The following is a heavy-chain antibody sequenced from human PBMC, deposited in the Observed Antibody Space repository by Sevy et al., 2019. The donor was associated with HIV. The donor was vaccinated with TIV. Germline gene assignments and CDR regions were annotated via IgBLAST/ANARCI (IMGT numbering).Heavy chain of an antibody. J-gene: IGHJ6*02. Sequence: GGSLRLSSTASGFTFSNYWMSWVRQAPGKGLEWVANINEDGSERYYMDSVKGRFTISRDNAKNSVYVQMDSLRGEDTAVYHCGRSMDDWGQGTTVTVSS. V-gene: IGHV3-7*01. CDR1: GFTFSNYW. CDR2: INEDGSER. CDR3: GRSMDD.